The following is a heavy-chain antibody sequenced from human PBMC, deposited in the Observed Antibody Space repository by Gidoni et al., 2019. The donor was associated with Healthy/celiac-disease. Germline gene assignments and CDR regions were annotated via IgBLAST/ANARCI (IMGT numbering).Heavy chain of an antibody. CDR1: GFTFSSYG. D-gene: IGHD3-10*01. V-gene: IGHV3-30*18. J-gene: IGHJ4*02. Sequence: QVQLVESGGGVVQPGRSLRLSCAASGFTFSSYGMHWVRQAPGKGREWLAVISYDGSNKYDADSVKGRFTISRDNSKNTLYLQMNSLRAEDTAVYYCAKGAHGGDYWGQGTLVTVSS. CDR2: ISYDGSNK. CDR3: AKGAHGGDY.